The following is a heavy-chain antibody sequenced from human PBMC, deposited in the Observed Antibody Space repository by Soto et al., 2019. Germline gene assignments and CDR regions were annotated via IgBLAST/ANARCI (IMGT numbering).Heavy chain of an antibody. V-gene: IGHV3-9*01. J-gene: IGHJ6*02. CDR2: ISWNSGSI. CDR3: AKSLNGPRVNNYYGMDV. CDR1: GFTFDDDT. D-gene: IGHD2-21*01. Sequence: GGSLRLSCAASGFTFDDDTMHWVRQAPGKGLEWVSGISWNSGSIGYADSVKGRFTISRDNAKNSLYLQMNSLRDEDTALYYCAKSLNGPRVNNYYGMDVWGQGTTVTVSS.